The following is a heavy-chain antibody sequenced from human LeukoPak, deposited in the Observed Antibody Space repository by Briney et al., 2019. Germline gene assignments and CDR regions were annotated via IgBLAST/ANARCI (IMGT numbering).Heavy chain of an antibody. Sequence: EASVKVSCTASGYSFTTFAMNWVRQAPGQGLEWMGIINPSGDNTWYAQKFQGRVTLTRDMATSTDYMEVSSLRSEDTAVYYCARDNSLGDSAWWFDPWGQGTLVTVSS. D-gene: IGHD5-12*01. V-gene: IGHV1-46*01. CDR1: GYSFTTFA. J-gene: IGHJ5*02. CDR2: INPSGDNT. CDR3: ARDNSLGDSAWWFDP.